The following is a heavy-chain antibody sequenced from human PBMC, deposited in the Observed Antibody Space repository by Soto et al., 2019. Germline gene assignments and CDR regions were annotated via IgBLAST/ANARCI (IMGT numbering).Heavy chain of an antibody. V-gene: IGHV1-24*01. CDR1: GYTLTELS. J-gene: IGHJ3*02. CDR2: FDPEDGET. Sequence: GASVKVSCKVSGYTLTELSMHWVRQSPVKGLEWMGGFDPEDGETIYAQKFQGRVTMTEDTSTDTAYMELSSLRSEDTAVYYCATSYYDSSGYLGDFDIWGQGTMVTVSS. CDR3: ATSYYDSSGYLGDFDI. D-gene: IGHD3-22*01.